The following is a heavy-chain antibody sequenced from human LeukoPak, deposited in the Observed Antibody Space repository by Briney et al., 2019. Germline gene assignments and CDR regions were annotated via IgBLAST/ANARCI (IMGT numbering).Heavy chain of an antibody. J-gene: IGHJ5*02. CDR1: GGSITDTTYY. CDR3: ARRAGDWAVNWIDP. V-gene: IGHV4-39*01. Sequence: SETLSLTCAVSGGSITDTTYYWAWFRQPPGTGLEWIGSLYPSGSTYYSPSLKSRVSIILDTSNIQLSLNVRSVTAADTAVYYCARRAGDWAVNWIDPWGQGTLVTVSS. CDR2: LYPSGST. D-gene: IGHD2-21*02.